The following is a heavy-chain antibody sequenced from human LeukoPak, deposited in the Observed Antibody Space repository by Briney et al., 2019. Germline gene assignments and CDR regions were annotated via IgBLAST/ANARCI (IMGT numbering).Heavy chain of an antibody. CDR1: GFTFSSYA. J-gene: IGHJ6*02. CDR2: ISPSSGT. V-gene: IGHV3-23*01. CDR3: AKGPYGYYYGMDV. D-gene: IGHD4-17*01. Sequence: GSLRLSCAASGFTFSSYAMRWVRQAPGKGLEWVSAISPSSGTFYADSVKGRFTISRDNSKNTLYLQMNSLRAEDTAVYYCAKGPYGYYYGMDVWGQGTTVTVSS.